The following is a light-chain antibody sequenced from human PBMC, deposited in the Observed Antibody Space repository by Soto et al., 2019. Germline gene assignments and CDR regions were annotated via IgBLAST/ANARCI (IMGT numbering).Light chain of an antibody. CDR3: QQRSNWPPWT. J-gene: IGKJ1*01. V-gene: IGKV3-11*01. CDR2: DAS. Sequence: EIVMTQSPATLSVSPGERATLSCRASQSVSSNLAWYQQKPGQAPRLLIYDASNRATGIPARFSGSGSGIDFTLTISSLEPEDFAVYYCQQRSNWPPWTFGQGTKVDI. CDR1: QSVSSN.